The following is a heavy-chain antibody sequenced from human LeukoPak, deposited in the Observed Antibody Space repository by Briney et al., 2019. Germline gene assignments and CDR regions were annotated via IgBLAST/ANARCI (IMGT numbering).Heavy chain of an antibody. D-gene: IGHD1-1*01. V-gene: IGHV1-69*06. CDR2: IIPIFGTA. Sequence: ASVKVSCKASGGTFSSYAISWVRQAPGQGLEWMGGIIPIFGTANYAQKFQGRVTITADKSTSTAYMELSSLRSEDTAVYYCARDQGRSRETGDAFDIWGQGAMVTVSS. CDR3: ARDQGRSRETGDAFDI. J-gene: IGHJ3*02. CDR1: GGTFSSYA.